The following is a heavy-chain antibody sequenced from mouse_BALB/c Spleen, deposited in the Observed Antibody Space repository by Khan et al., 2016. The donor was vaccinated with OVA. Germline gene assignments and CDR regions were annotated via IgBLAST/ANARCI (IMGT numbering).Heavy chain of an antibody. V-gene: IGHV3-2*02. D-gene: IGHD1-1*01. CDR1: GYSITSDYA. CDR2: ISYSGNT. J-gene: IGHJ2*01. Sequence: EVQLQESGPGLVKPSQSLSLICTVTGYSITSDYAWNWIRQFPGNKLEWMGFISYSGNTNYNPSLKSRISITRDTSKNQFFLHLNSVTNEDTATYYCARVYGGDFDYWGQGTTLTVSS. CDR3: ARVYGGDFDY.